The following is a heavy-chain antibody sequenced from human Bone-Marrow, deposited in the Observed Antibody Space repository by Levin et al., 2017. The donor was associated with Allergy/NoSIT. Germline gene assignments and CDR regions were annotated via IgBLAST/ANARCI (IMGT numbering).Heavy chain of an antibody. J-gene: IGHJ6*02. D-gene: IGHD3-3*01. CDR3: ARESGDETFTVFGLAHKYYYDGMDV. Sequence: ASVKVSCKASGFTFTNYYMSWVRQAPGQGLEWLGIISPRGTSTTYAQNFQDRVTMTRDTSTSTVYMELSSLRSEDSAVYYCARESGDETFTVFGLAHKYYYDGMDVWGQGTTVAVSS. CDR2: ISPRGTST. CDR1: GFTFTNYY. V-gene: IGHV1-46*01.